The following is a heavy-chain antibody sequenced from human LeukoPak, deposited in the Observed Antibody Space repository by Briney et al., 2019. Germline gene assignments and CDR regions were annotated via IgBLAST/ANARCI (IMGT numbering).Heavy chain of an antibody. D-gene: IGHD3-3*01. J-gene: IGHJ4*02. Sequence: SETLSLTCTVSGGSISSYYWSWIRQPPGKGLEWIGYIYYSGSTNYNPSLKSRVTIIVDTSQNLFSLKVNSVTAADTAVYFCARCSRYYDLWSGYYPDKWGQGTLVTVSS. CDR1: GGSISSYY. V-gene: IGHV4-59*08. CDR3: ARCSRYYDLWSGYYPDK. CDR2: IYYSGST.